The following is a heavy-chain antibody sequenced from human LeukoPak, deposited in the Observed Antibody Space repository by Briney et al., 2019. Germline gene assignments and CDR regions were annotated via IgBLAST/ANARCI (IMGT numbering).Heavy chain of an antibody. CDR3: AKGSSTWTNDAFDI. V-gene: IGHV3-23*01. CDR1: GFTFSSYA. D-gene: IGHD2-2*01. Sequence: GGSLRLSCAASGFTFSSYAMNWVRQAPGKGLEWVSAFSGTGGDTYYADFVKGRFTIFRDNSKNTLYLQMNGLRDADTAVYYCAKGSSTWTNDAFDIWGQGTMVTVSS. CDR2: FSGTGGDT. J-gene: IGHJ3*02.